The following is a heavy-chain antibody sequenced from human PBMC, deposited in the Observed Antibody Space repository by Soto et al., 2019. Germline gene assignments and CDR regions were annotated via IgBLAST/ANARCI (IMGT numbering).Heavy chain of an antibody. CDR2: INPNGGGT. D-gene: IGHD6-19*01. Sequence: QEQLVQSGPEVKKPGASVKVSCTASGYTFTSYYIHWVRQAPGQGLEWVGIINPNGGGTSYAQKFQDRFNVTSDTSTSTVYMELSSLGSEDTAVYYCARIPGIAVSGTSWGQGTLVTVSS. CDR3: ARIPGIAVSGTS. V-gene: IGHV1-46*01. J-gene: IGHJ5*02. CDR1: GYTFTSYY.